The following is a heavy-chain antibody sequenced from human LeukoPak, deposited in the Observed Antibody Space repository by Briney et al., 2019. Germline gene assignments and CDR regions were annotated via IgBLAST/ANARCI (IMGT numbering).Heavy chain of an antibody. J-gene: IGHJ4*02. D-gene: IGHD5-12*01. V-gene: IGHV1-69*05. CDR3: AREAEYSGSATRPFFDY. CDR1: GGTFSSYA. Sequence: SLKLSCKASGGTFSSYAISWVRQAPGQAPQWKGGNTPIFGTANYAQKFQGRVTITTDESTSTAYMELSSLRSEDTAVYYCAREAEYSGSATRPFFDYWGQGTLVTVSS. CDR2: NTPIFGTA.